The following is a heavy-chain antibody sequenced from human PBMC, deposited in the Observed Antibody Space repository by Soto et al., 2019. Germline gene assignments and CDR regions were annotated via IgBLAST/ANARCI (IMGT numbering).Heavy chain of an antibody. J-gene: IGHJ6*02. CDR2: IIPILGIA. CDR3: AREVRLGMDV. V-gene: IGHV1-69*08. CDR1: GGTFSSYT. Sequence: QVQLVQSGAEVKKPGSSVKVSCKASGGTFSSYTISWVRQAPGQGLEWMGRIIPILGIANYAQKFQGRVTITADKPTSTANMELSSLRSEDTAVYYCAREVRLGMDVWGQGTTVTVSS. D-gene: IGHD3-16*01.